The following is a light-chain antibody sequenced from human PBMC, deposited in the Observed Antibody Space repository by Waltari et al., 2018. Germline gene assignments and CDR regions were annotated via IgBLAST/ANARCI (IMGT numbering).Light chain of an antibody. J-gene: IGKJ4*01. CDR3: MQNIELPLT. CDR2: DVS. CDR1: QSLLHNDGKTY. V-gene: IGKV2D-29*01. Sequence: DVVMTQTPLSLSVTPGQPASIFCKSSQSLLHNDGKTYLCWYLQKPGQPPQLLIYDVSNRFSGVPDRFSGSGSGTDFTLKISRVEAEDVGVYFCMQNIELPLTFGGGTTVEIK.